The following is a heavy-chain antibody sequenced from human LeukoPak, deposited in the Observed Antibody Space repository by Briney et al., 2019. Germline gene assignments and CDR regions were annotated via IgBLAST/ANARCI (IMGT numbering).Heavy chain of an antibody. Sequence: SGGSLRLSCAASGFTFSNYAMSWVRQAPGKGLEWVSGISGSGGSTYYADSVKGRFTISRDNSKNTLYLQMNSLRAEDTAVYYCAKAQGFRTGYPFDYWGQGTLVTVSS. CDR1: GFTFSNYA. CDR3: AKAQGFRTGYPFDY. V-gene: IGHV3-23*01. D-gene: IGHD3/OR15-3a*01. CDR2: ISGSGGST. J-gene: IGHJ4*02.